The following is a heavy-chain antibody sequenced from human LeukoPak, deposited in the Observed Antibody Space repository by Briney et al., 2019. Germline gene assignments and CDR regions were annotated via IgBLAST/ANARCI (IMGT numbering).Heavy chain of an antibody. V-gene: IGHV4-59*01. CDR1: GGSFSGYY. CDR2: IYYSGST. J-gene: IGHJ4*02. Sequence: SETLSLTCAVYGGSFSGYYWSWLRQPPGKGLEWIGYIYYSGSTNYNPSLKSRVTISVDRSKNQFSLKLRSVTAADTAVYYCARNPNDSSGYYNYFDYWGQGTLVTVSS. D-gene: IGHD3-22*01. CDR3: ARNPNDSSGYYNYFDY.